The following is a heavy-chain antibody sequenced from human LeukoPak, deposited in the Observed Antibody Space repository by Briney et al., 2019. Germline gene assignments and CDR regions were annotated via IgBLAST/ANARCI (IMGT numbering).Heavy chain of an antibody. Sequence: QAGGSLRLSCAASGFTFSSYSMNWVRQAPGKGLEWVSGISWNSGSIGYADSVKGRFTISRDNAKNSLYLQMNSLRAEDTALYYCAKDMGAIAVAGTYFDYWGQGTLVTVSS. V-gene: IGHV3-9*01. CDR2: ISWNSGSI. J-gene: IGHJ4*02. CDR3: AKDMGAIAVAGTYFDY. D-gene: IGHD6-19*01. CDR1: GFTFSSYS.